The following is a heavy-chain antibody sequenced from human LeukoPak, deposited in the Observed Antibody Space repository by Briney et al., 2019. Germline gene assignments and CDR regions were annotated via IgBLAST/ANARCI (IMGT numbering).Heavy chain of an antibody. J-gene: IGHJ5*02. Sequence: GGSLRLSCAASGFTFNSYSMNWVRQAPGKGLEWVSFISSSSSTIYYADSVKGRFTISRDNAKNSLYLQMNSLRAEDTAVYYCARDGYYDILTGYPEFDPWGQGTLVTVSS. D-gene: IGHD3-9*01. V-gene: IGHV3-48*01. CDR2: ISSSSSTI. CDR3: ARDGYYDILTGYPEFDP. CDR1: GFTFNSYS.